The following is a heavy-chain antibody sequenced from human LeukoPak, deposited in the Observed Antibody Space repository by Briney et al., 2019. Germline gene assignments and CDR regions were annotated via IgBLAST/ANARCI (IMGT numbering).Heavy chain of an antibody. J-gene: IGHJ4*02. D-gene: IGHD1-26*01. CDR2: IVVGSGNT. Sequence: GTSVKVSCKASGFTFTSSAVQWVRQARGQRLEWIGWIVVGSGNTNYAQKFQERVTITRDMSTSTAYMELSSLRSEDTAVYYCAAPVGATSFGYWGQGTLVTVSS. CDR1: GFTFTSSA. CDR3: AAPVGATSFGY. V-gene: IGHV1-58*01.